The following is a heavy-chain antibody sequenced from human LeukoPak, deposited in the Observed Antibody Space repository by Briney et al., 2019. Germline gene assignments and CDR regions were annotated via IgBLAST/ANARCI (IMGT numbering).Heavy chain of an antibody. D-gene: IGHD3-16*02. J-gene: IGHJ4*02. CDR1: GFTFSSYW. CDR3: TRHHDYRYSD. Sequence: GGSLRLSCAASGFTFSSYWMHWVRQAPGKGLAWVSYINGEGSTTSYADSVKGRFTISRDNAKNTVYLQMNSLRAEDTAVYYCTRHHDYRYSDWGQGTLVTVSS. V-gene: IGHV3-74*01. CDR2: INGEGSTT.